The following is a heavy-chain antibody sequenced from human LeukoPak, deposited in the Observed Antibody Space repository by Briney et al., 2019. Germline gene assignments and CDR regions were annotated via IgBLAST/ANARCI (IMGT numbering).Heavy chain of an antibody. CDR2: IKQDGSEK. CDR3: ARGARYYYYGMDV. V-gene: IGHV3-7*01. J-gene: IGHJ6*02. Sequence: GGSLRLSCAASGFTFSNYWMNWVRQAPGKGLEWVANIKQDGSEKYYVDSVKGRFTISRDNAKNSLYLQMNSLRAEDTAVYYCARGARYYYYGMDVWGQETTVTVSS. D-gene: IGHD6-6*01. CDR1: GFTFSNYW.